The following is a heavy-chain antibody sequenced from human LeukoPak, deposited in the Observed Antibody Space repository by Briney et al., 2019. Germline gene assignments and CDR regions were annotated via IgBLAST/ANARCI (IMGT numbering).Heavy chain of an antibody. D-gene: IGHD6-6*01. CDR2: IYYSGST. V-gene: IGHV4-59*01. CDR3: ARVRSIAARYFDY. J-gene: IGHJ4*02. Sequence: SETLSLTCTVSGGSISSYYWSWIRQPPGKGLEWIGNIYYSGSTNYNPSLKSRVTISVDTSKNQFSLKLSSVTAADTAVYYCARVRSIAARYFDYWGQGTLVTVSS. CDR1: GGSISSYY.